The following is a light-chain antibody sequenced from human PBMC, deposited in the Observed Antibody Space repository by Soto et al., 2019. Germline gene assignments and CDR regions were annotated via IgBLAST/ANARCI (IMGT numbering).Light chain of an antibody. CDR1: SSDVGSYNL. V-gene: IGLV2-23*02. J-gene: IGLJ2*01. Sequence: QSVLTQPASVSGSPGQSISISYTGTSSDVGSYNLVSWDQQHPGKAPKVMIDEVNKWPSGVSNRFSGSKSGNTASLTISGLQAEDEADYYCRSYAGGGVFGGGTQLTVL. CDR2: EVN. CDR3: RSYAGGGV.